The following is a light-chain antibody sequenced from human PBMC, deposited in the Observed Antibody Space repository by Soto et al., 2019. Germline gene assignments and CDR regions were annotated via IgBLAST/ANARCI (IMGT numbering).Light chain of an antibody. CDR1: SSDVGAYTY. Sequence: QSVLTQPASVSGSPGQSITISCSGTSSDVGAYTYVSWYQVHPGEPPKLVIYDVSKRPSGVSNRFSGSKSGNTASLTISGLQAEDEGDYYCSSYISTSTLGVFGTGTKVTVL. V-gene: IGLV2-14*03. CDR2: DVS. J-gene: IGLJ1*01. CDR3: SSYISTSTLGV.